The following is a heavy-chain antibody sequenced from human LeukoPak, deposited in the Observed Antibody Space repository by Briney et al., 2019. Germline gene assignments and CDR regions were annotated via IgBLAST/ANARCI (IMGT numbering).Heavy chain of an antibody. D-gene: IGHD3-16*01. CDR2: INPNSGDG. CDR3: ATSLGVYGMGV. J-gene: IGHJ6*02. CDR1: GYTFTGSY. Sequence: RASVTGSCNASGYTFTGSYLHRVRQAPVQGRVRMGWINPNSGDGNYAQEFQGRVRMTRDTSIDTASMGLSSLRSDDTAMYYCATSLGVYGMGVWGQGPTVPVCS. V-gene: IGHV1-2*02.